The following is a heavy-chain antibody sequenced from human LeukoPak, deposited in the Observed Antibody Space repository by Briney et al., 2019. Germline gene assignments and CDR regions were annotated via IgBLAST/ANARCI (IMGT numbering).Heavy chain of an antibody. CDR3: AKLITMVRGALDY. Sequence: GGSLRLSCAASGFTFSSYGMHWVRQAPGKGLEWVAFIRYDGSNKYYADSVKGRFTISRDNSKNTLYLQMNSLRAEDTAVYYCAKLITMVRGALDYWGQGTLVTVSS. CDR1: GFTFSSYG. J-gene: IGHJ4*02. CDR2: IRYDGSNK. V-gene: IGHV3-30*02. D-gene: IGHD3-10*01.